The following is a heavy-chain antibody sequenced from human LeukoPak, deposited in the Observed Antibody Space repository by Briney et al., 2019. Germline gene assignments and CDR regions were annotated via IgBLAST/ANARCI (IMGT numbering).Heavy chain of an antibody. CDR1: GASISDYY. CDR3: ARTGRRGYFDF. CDR2: LLYSGST. Sequence: PSETLSLTCNVSGASISDYYWSWVRQSPEKGLEWIASLLYSGSTHYNPSLRSRVAISGDTSNNQFPLILTSVTTTDTAVYYCARTGRRGYFDFWGRGTLVTVSS. V-gene: IGHV4-59*01. D-gene: IGHD1-14*01. J-gene: IGHJ2*01.